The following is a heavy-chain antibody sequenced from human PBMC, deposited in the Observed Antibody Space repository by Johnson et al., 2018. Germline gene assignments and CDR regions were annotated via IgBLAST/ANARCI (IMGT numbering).Heavy chain of an antibody. Sequence: QVKLVQCGAEVKKPGASVKVSCKTSGYTFTIFDINWVRQAAGKELEWMGWMNPNNGDSDYIPKFQGRLTMTRDTSTNIAYMELRNLRSDDTAIYYCARRGLYYGFDLWGQGTMVTVSS. CDR1: GYTFTIFD. CDR2: MNPNNGDS. CDR3: ARRGLYYGFDL. V-gene: IGHV1-8*01. D-gene: IGHD3-10*01. J-gene: IGHJ3*01.